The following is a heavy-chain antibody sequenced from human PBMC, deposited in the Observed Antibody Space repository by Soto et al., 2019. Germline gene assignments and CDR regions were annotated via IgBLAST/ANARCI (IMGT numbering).Heavy chain of an antibody. CDR3: ARAVRYFDWLLSYFDY. D-gene: IGHD3-9*01. V-gene: IGHV1-69*06. J-gene: IGHJ4*02. CDR2: IIPIFGTA. Sequence: GASVKVSCKASGGTFSSYAISWVRQAPGQGLEWMGGIIPIFGTANYAQKFQGRVTITADKSTSTAYMELSSLRSEDTAVYYCARAVRYFDWLLSYFDYWGQGTLVTVSS. CDR1: GGTFSSYA.